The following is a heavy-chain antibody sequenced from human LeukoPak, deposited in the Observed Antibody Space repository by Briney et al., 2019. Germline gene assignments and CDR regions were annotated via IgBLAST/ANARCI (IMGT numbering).Heavy chain of an antibody. CDR1: GFTFSSYG. Sequence: RRSLRLSCAASGFTFSSYGMHWVRQAPRKGLEWVAGIWFDGSNKFYRDSVRGRFTISRDDSKNTLYLQMHSLRVEDTAVYYCVIDSGKYRSEWYFDLWGRGTLVTVSS. CDR3: VIDSGKYRSEWYFDL. D-gene: IGHD6-19*01. V-gene: IGHV3-33*01. CDR2: IWFDGSNK. J-gene: IGHJ2*01.